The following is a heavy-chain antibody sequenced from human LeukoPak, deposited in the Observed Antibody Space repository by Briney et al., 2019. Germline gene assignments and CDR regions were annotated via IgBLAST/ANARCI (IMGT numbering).Heavy chain of an antibody. CDR2: MDSAGSIT. CDR1: GFTFSTYW. CDR3: ATAGHYRLDS. Sequence: GGSLRLSCAASGFTFSTYWMRWVRHAPGEGLVWVARMDSAGSITDYADSVRGRFTISRDNAKNTLYLQMNTLRAEDTAVYYCATAGHYRLDSWGQGTLVTVSS. D-gene: IGHD1-26*01. J-gene: IGHJ4*02. V-gene: IGHV3-74*01.